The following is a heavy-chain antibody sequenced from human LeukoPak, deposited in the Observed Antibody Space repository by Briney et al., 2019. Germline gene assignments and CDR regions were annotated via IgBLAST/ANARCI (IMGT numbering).Heavy chain of an antibody. Sequence: PGGSLRLSGAASGFTVSSNYMSWVRQAPGKGLEWVSVIYSGGSTYYADSVKGRFTISRDNSKNTLYLQMNSLRAEDTAVYYCARDLAAAGEIDYWGQGTLVTVSS. CDR2: IYSGGST. D-gene: IGHD6-13*01. J-gene: IGHJ4*02. CDR1: GFTVSSNY. V-gene: IGHV3-66*01. CDR3: ARDLAAAGEIDY.